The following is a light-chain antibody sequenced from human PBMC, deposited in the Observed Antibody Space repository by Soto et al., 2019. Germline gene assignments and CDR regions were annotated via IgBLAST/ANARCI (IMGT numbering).Light chain of an antibody. CDR2: GAS. Sequence: EIVLTQSPATLSVSPGERFTLSCMASQSVDINLAWYQQKPGQAPRLLIYGASTRATDMPGRFSGRGSGTEFTLTISSLQSEDFAVYYCQQYKNWPWTFGQGTKVDIK. CDR1: QSVDIN. V-gene: IGKV3-15*01. CDR3: QQYKNWPWT. J-gene: IGKJ1*01.